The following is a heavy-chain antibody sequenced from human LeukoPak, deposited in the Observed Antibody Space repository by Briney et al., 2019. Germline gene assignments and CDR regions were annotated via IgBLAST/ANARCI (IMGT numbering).Heavy chain of an antibody. CDR1: GFIFSSYG. Sequence: PGRSLRLSCAASGFIFSSYGMHWVRQAPGKGLEWVAVIWYDGSNDNYADSVKGRFTISRDNSKNTLYLQMNSLRDEDTAIYYCARQQQLDYWGQGTLVTVSS. CDR3: ARQQQLDY. J-gene: IGHJ4*02. D-gene: IGHD6-13*01. V-gene: IGHV3-33*01. CDR2: IWYDGSND.